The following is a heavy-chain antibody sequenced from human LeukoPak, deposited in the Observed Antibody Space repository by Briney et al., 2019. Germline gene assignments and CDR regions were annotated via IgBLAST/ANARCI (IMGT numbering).Heavy chain of an antibody. J-gene: IGHJ4*02. Sequence: GGSLRLSCAASGFTFSSYEMNWVRQAPGKGLEWVSYISSSGSTIYYADSVKGRFTISRDNAKNSLYLQMNSLRAEDTAVYYCAKWRYSGYDSNYFDYWGQGTLVTVSS. D-gene: IGHD5-12*01. CDR2: ISSSGSTI. CDR3: AKWRYSGYDSNYFDY. CDR1: GFTFSSYE. V-gene: IGHV3-48*03.